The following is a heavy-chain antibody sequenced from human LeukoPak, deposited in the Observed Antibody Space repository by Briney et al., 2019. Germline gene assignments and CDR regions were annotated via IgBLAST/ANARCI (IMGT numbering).Heavy chain of an antibody. Sequence: PGGSLRLSCAASGFTFSSYSMNWVRQAPGKGLEWVSYISSSSSTIYYADSVKGRFTISRDNAKNSLFLQMNSLRAEDTAVYYCARYQRDGYNYEHYYYMDVWGKGTTVTVSS. D-gene: IGHD5-24*01. CDR1: GFTFSSYS. J-gene: IGHJ6*03. CDR3: ARYQRDGYNYEHYYYMDV. V-gene: IGHV3-48*01. CDR2: ISSSSSTI.